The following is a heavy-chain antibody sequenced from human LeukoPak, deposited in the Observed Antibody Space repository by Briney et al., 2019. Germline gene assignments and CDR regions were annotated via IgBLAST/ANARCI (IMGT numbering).Heavy chain of an antibody. CDR1: GYSLSRYY. CDR2: INTSAATT. J-gene: IGHJ6*02. D-gene: IGHD6-19*01. Sequence: ASVKVSCKTSGYSLSRYYIHWVRQAPGQGLEWVGIINTSAATTRYGQKFKGRVTATRDTSTSTVYMEMSSLKSEDTAVYYCARGLESSGWYGMDVWGQGTTIIVSS. V-gene: IGHV1-46*01. CDR3: ARGLESSGWYGMDV.